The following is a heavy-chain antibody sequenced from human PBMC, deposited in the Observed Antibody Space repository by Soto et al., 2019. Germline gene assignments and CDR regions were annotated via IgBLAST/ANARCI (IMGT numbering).Heavy chain of an antibody. V-gene: IGHV3-23*01. CDR1: GFTFSSYA. CDR2: ISGSGGST. D-gene: IGHD3-10*01. Sequence: GGSLRLSCAASGFTFSSYAMSWVRQAPGKGLEWVSAISGSGGSTYYADSVKGRFTISRDNSKNTLYLQMNSLRAEDTAVYYCAKASEWYGSGSYFGERGYYYGMDVWGQGTTVTVSS. CDR3: AKASEWYGSGSYFGERGYYYGMDV. J-gene: IGHJ6*02.